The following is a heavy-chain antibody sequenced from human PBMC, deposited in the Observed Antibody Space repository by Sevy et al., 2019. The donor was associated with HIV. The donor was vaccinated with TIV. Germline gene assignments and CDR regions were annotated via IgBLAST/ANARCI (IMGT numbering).Heavy chain of an antibody. D-gene: IGHD3-22*01. V-gene: IGHV3-15*01. CDR1: GFTFNNAW. CDR2: IKSKIDGETT. Sequence: GESLKISCAVSGFTFNNAWMNWVRQAPGTGLRWVGLIKSKIDGETTDYAAPVKGRFTISRDDSKNTLFLQMNSLKIEDTAVYYCATAPGYYDSAPFDYWGPGTLVTVSS. CDR3: ATAPGYYDSAPFDY. J-gene: IGHJ4*02.